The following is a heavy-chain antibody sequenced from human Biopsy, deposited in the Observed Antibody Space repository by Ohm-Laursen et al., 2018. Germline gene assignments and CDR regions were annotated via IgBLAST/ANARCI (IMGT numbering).Heavy chain of an antibody. Sequence: PSQTLSLTCALYGGSFSGYYWGWIRQPPGKGLEWIGSVFYTGSTHDNPSLTSRVTISVDTTKNQFSLKLASLTAADTAVYYCARHGVYGDLRMDYWGQGTLVTVSS. V-gene: IGHV4-39*01. J-gene: IGHJ4*02. CDR2: VFYTGST. D-gene: IGHD4-17*01. CDR3: ARHGVYGDLRMDY. CDR1: GGSFSGYY.